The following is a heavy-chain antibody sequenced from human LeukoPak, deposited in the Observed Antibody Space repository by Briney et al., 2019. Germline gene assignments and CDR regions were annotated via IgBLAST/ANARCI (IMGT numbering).Heavy chain of an antibody. J-gene: IGHJ4*02. CDR2: ISYDGSNK. V-gene: IGHV3-30*04. CDR1: GFTFSSYA. D-gene: IGHD2-2*01. CDR3: TTAPGYCSSTSCPFIDY. Sequence: PGRSLRLSCAASGFTFSSYAMHWVRQAPGKGLEWVAVISYDGSNKYYADSVKGRFTISRDNSKNTLYLQMNSLKTEDTAVYYCTTAPGYCSSTSCPFIDYWGQGTLVTVSS.